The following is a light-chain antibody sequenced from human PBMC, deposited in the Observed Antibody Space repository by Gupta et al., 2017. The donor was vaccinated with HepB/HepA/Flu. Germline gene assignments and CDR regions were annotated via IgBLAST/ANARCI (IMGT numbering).Light chain of an antibody. CDR3: QQYSVTPLT. CDR1: HNILYNSNNY. Sequence: DIVVTESPDSLAVSLAEGATITCKSSHNILYNSNNYLAWYQQKSGQPPKVLISWASTRESGVPDRFSGSGSGTDFTLTISSLQAEDVAVYYCQQYSVTPLTFGGGTKVEI. J-gene: IGKJ4*01. V-gene: IGKV4-1*01. CDR2: WAS.